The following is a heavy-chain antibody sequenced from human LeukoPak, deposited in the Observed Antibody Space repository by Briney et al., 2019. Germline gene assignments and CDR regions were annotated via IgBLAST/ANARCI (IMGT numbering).Heavy chain of an antibody. D-gene: IGHD3-10*01. CDR1: GFTFSSYSM. CDR2: IFRSGST. Sequence: PGGSLRLSCAASGFTFSSYSMNWVRQPPGKGLEWIGEIFRSGSTNYNPALKSRVTISIDKSKNQFSLRLSSVTAADTAVYYCARNVGPGTYYNIGMDVWGQGTTVTVSS. J-gene: IGHJ6*02. CDR3: ARNVGPGTYYNIGMDV. V-gene: IGHV4-4*02.